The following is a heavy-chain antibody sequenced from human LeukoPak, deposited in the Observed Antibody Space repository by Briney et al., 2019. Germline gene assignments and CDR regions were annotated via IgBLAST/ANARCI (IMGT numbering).Heavy chain of an antibody. CDR3: ARVYSGSYYAFDF. Sequence: PGGSLRLSCVASGFTFSSYWMSWVRQAPGKGLEWVANIKQDGSEKYYVDSVKGRFTISRDEAKNSLFLQMNGLRAEDTAVYYCARVYSGSYYAFDFWGQGTLVTVSS. CDR2: IKQDGSEK. V-gene: IGHV3-7*01. CDR1: GFTFSSYW. D-gene: IGHD1-26*01. J-gene: IGHJ4*02.